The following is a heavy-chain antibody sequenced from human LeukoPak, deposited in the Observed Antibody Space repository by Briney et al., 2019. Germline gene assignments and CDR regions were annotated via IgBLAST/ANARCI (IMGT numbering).Heavy chain of an antibody. J-gene: IGHJ6*02. CDR2: FDPEDGET. D-gene: IGHD6-6*01. CDR1: GYTLTELS. V-gene: IGHV1-24*01. CDR3: ATDLPTGPHVPYSSSSPYYYYGMDV. Sequence: ASVKVSCKVSGYTLTELSMHWVRQAPGKGLEWMGGFDPEDGETIYAQKFQGRVTMTEDTSTDTAYMELGSLRSEDTAVYYCATDLPTGPHVPYSSSSPYYYYGMDVWGQGTTVTVSS.